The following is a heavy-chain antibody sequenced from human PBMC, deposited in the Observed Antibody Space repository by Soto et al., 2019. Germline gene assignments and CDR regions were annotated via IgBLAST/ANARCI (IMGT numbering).Heavy chain of an antibody. V-gene: IGHV3-33*01. CDR3: ARAPDYGDYGVDFDY. CDR2: IWHDGSNK. CDR1: GFTLSSYA. D-gene: IGHD4-17*01. Sequence: QVQLVESGGGVVQPGRSLRLSCAASGFTLSSYAMHWVRQAPGKGLEWVAVIWHDGSNKYYADSVKGRFTISRDNSQNTLYLKMNSLRAEDTAVFYCARAPDYGDYGVDFDYWGQGTLVTVSS. J-gene: IGHJ4*02.